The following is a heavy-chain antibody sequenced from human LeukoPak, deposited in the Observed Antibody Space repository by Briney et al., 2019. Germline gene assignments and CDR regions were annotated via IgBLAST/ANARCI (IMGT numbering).Heavy chain of an antibody. CDR2: VHLDGRT. CDR1: GGSVTSTNW. J-gene: IGHJ4*02. Sequence: PSGTLSLTCGVSGGSVTSTNWWTWVRQPPGKGLEWIGEVHLDGRTNYNPSLKSRLTISVDLSENHISLKLTSVTAADTAVYYCARGYCSGGSCYIFDYWGQGSLVTVSS. D-gene: IGHD2-15*01. V-gene: IGHV4-4*02. CDR3: ARGYCSGGSCYIFDY.